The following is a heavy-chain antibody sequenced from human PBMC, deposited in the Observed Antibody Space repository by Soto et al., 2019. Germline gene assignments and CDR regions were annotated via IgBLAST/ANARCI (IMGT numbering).Heavy chain of an antibody. Sequence: SETRALTWAVSGGSISSSNWWSFFRQPPGKGLEWIGEIYHSGSTNYNPSLKSRVTISVDKSKNQFSLKLSSVTAADTAVYYCARGLGWFGESPRCYFDYWGQGTLVTVSS. J-gene: IGHJ4*02. CDR3: ARGLGWFGESPRCYFDY. CDR1: GGSISSSNW. CDR2: IYHSGST. V-gene: IGHV4-4*02. D-gene: IGHD3-10*01.